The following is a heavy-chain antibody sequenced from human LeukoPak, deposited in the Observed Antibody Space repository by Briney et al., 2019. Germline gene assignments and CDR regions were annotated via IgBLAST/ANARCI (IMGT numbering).Heavy chain of an antibody. Sequence: ASVTVSFKASGYTFTSYDINWVRQATGQGLEWMGWMNPNSGNTGYAQKFQGRVTMTRNTSISTAYMELSSLRSEDTAVYYCARNQDYAEARDDYWGQGTLVTVSS. J-gene: IGHJ4*02. CDR3: ARNQDYAEARDDY. CDR1: GYTFTSYD. V-gene: IGHV1-8*01. D-gene: IGHD4-17*01. CDR2: MNPNSGNT.